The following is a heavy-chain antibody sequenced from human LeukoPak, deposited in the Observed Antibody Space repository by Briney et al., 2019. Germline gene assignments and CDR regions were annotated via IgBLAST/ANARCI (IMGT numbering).Heavy chain of an antibody. D-gene: IGHD3-22*01. Sequence: SETLSLTCAVYGGSFSGYYWSWIRQPPGKGLEWIGEINHSGSANYNPSLKSRVTISVDTSKNHFSLKLTSVTAADTAVYYCARGSNYDSSGYYWGHYYYYYGMDVWGQGTTVTVSS. CDR2: INHSGSA. CDR3: ARGSNYDSSGYYWGHYYYYYGMDV. V-gene: IGHV4-34*01. J-gene: IGHJ6*02. CDR1: GGSFSGYY.